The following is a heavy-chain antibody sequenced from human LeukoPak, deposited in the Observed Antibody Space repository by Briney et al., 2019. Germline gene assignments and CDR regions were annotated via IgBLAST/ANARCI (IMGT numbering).Heavy chain of an antibody. D-gene: IGHD2-15*01. V-gene: IGHV3-43*01. CDR1: GFTFDDYT. Sequence: GGSLRLSCAASGFTFDDYTMHWVRQAPGKDLEWVSLISWDGGSTYYADSVKGRFTISRDNSKNSLYLQMNSLRTEDTALYYCAKDSSDLTYYYYMDVWGKGTTVTVSS. J-gene: IGHJ6*03. CDR2: ISWDGGST. CDR3: AKDSSDLTYYYYMDV.